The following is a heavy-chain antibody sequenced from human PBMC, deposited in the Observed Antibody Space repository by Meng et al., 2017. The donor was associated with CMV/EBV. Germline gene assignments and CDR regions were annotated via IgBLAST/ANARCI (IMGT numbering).Heavy chain of an antibody. CDR2: IKSKTDGGTT. V-gene: IGHV3-15*01. CDR3: ARVEEWGWFGP. D-gene: IGHD3-16*01. Sequence: GESLKISCAASGFTFSNAWMSWVRQAPGKGLEWVGRIKSKTDGGTTDYAAPVKGRFTISRDNAKSSLYLQMNSLRAEDTAVFYCARVEEWGWFGPWGQGTLVTVSS. J-gene: IGHJ5*02. CDR1: GFTFSNAW.